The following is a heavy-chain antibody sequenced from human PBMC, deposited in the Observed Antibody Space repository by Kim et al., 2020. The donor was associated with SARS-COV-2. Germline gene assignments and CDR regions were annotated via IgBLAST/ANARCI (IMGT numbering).Heavy chain of an antibody. J-gene: IGHJ6*02. V-gene: IGHV5-51*01. CDR3: ARSRGGVQQLVQDGMDV. Sequence: GESLKISCKGSGYSFTSYWIGWVRQMPGKGLEWMGIIYPGDSDTRYSPSFQGQVTISADKSISTAYLQWSSLKASDTAMYYCARSRGGVQQLVQDGMDVWGQGTTVTVSS. CDR2: IYPGDSDT. CDR1: GYSFTSYW. D-gene: IGHD6-13*01.